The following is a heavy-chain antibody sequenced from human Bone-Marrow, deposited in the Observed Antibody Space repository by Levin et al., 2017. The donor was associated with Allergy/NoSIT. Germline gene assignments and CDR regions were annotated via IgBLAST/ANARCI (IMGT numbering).Heavy chain of an antibody. J-gene: IGHJ4*02. CDR1: GFTFSSYA. Sequence: SCAASGFTFSSYAMHWVRQAPGKGLEWVAVISYDGSNKYYADSVKGRFTISRDNSKNTLYLQMNSLRAEDTAVYYCARAPPSIDYYDSSGYYYPYFDYWGQGTLVTVSS. V-gene: IGHV3-30*04. CDR3: ARAPPSIDYYDSSGYYYPYFDY. D-gene: IGHD3-22*01. CDR2: ISYDGSNK.